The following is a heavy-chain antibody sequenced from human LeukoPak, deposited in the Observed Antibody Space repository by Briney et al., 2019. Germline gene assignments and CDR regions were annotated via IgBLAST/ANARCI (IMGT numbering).Heavy chain of an antibody. CDR2: IYYSGST. Sequence: PSETLSLTCTVSGGSISSYYWSWIRQPPGKGLEWIGYIYYSGSTNYNPSLKSRVTISVDTSKNQFSLKLSSVAAADTAVYYCARSVTAILVDYWGQGTLATVSS. J-gene: IGHJ4*02. CDR3: ARSVTAILVDY. CDR1: GGSISSYY. V-gene: IGHV4-59*01. D-gene: IGHD2-21*02.